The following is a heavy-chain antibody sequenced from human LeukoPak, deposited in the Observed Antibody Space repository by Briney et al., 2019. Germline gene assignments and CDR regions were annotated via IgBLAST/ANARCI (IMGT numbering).Heavy chain of an antibody. CDR3: TTAPNIVVVPAATP. J-gene: IGHJ5*02. Sequence: GGSLRLSCAASGFTFSNAWMSWVRQAPGKGLEWVGRIKSKTDGGTTDYAAPVKGRFTISRDGSKNTLYLQMNSLKTEDTAVYYCTTAPNIVVVPAATPWGQGTLVTVSS. CDR2: IKSKTDGGTT. CDR1: GFTFSNAW. V-gene: IGHV3-15*01. D-gene: IGHD2-2*01.